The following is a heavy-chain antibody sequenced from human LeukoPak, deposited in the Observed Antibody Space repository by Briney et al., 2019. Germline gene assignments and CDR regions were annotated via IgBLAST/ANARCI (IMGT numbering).Heavy chain of an antibody. J-gene: IGHJ4*02. D-gene: IGHD6-13*01. CDR1: GYTFSNYN. Sequence: ASVKVSCKASGYTFSNYNMNWVRQAPGQGLEWMGLINPSAISTDYAQKFQGRVTMTRDTSTTTVYMKLSSLRSEDTAVYYCAAFVAVAGKEVDFWGQGTLVTVSS. CDR3: AAFVAVAGKEVDF. V-gene: IGHV1-46*01. CDR2: INPSAIST.